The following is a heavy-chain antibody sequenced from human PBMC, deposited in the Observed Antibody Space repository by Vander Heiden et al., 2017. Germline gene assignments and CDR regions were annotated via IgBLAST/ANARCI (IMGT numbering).Heavy chain of an antibody. CDR2: IKSKAEGGAT. Sequence: EVQLVESGGGLVQPGGSLRLPCRVSAFTFTNAWLNWVRQAPGKGVGRVGRIKSKAEGGATDYAAPVKGRFTISRDDSENTVYLQMNSLKSEDTAVYYCTTGGSYAAFDIWGQGTMVTVSS. V-gene: IGHV3-15*07. CDR1: AFTFTNAW. J-gene: IGHJ3*02. D-gene: IGHD1-26*01. CDR3: TTGGSYAAFDI.